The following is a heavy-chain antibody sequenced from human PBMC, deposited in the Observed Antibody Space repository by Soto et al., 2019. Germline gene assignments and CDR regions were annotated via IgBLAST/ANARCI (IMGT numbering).Heavy chain of an antibody. CDR3: AKDRERDAWYEDY. D-gene: IGHD6-13*01. V-gene: IGHV3-23*01. CDR2: ISGSGGSA. Sequence: EVQLLESGGGCVQPGGYLRLSCAASGFTFGTYAMSWFRPAPGKGLEWVSGISGSGGSAYYADPVTGRFTISRDNSKNTLYLQMNSLRAEDTAVYYCAKDRERDAWYEDYWGQGTLVTVSS. CDR1: GFTFGTYA. J-gene: IGHJ4*02.